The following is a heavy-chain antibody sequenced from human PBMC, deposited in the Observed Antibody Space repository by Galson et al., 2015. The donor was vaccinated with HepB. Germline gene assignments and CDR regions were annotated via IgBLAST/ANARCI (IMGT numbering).Heavy chain of an antibody. J-gene: IGHJ1*01. CDR3: ARDLNYDGSSWYRGAEYFQH. D-gene: IGHD6-13*01. CDR1: GYTFTSYA. V-gene: IGHV7-4-1*02. CDR2: INTNTGNP. Sequence: SVKVSCKASGYTFTSYAMNWVRQAPGQGLEWMGWINTNTGNPTYAQGFTGRFVFSLDTSVSTAYLQISSLKAEDTAVYYCARDLNYDGSSWYRGAEYFQHWGQGTLVTVSS.